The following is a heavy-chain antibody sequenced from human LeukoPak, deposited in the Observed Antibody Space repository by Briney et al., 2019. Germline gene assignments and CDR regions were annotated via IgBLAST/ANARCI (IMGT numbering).Heavy chain of an antibody. CDR3: AKVRPNPKRIAAAGCFDY. CDR1: GFTFSSYA. J-gene: IGHJ4*02. V-gene: IGHV3-23*01. CDR2: ISGSGGST. Sequence: PGGSLRLSCAASGFTFSSYAMSWVRQAPGKGLEWVSAISGSGGSTYYADSVKGRFTISRDNSKNTLYLQMNSLRAEDTAVYYCAKVRPNPKRIAAAGCFDYWGQGTLVTVSS. D-gene: IGHD6-13*01.